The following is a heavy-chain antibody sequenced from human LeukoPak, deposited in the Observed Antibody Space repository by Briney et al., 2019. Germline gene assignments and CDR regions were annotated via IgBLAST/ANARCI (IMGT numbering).Heavy chain of an antibody. J-gene: IGHJ4*02. Sequence: SETLSLTCTVSGGSISSYYWSWIRQPPGKGLEWIGYIYYSGSTNYNPSLKSRVTISVDTSKNQFSLKLSSVTAADTAVYYCARTTVTTHRFDYWGQGTLVTVSS. CDR2: IYYSGST. CDR1: GGSISSYY. V-gene: IGHV4-59*01. CDR3: ARTTVTTHRFDY. D-gene: IGHD4-17*01.